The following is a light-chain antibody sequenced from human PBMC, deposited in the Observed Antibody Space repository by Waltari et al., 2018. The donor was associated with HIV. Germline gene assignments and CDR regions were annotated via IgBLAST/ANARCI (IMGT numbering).Light chain of an antibody. J-gene: IGLJ1*01. V-gene: IGLV3-19*01. Sequence: SSYPTPDPDVSVSFAQTLQITCQGPRLRSYNANWYQQKPGQAPVLVLHGKNSRPSGVPDRFSGSTSGSTASLTITGAQAEDEAVYHCHSRDSSGYSYVFGNGTQVTVL. CDR1: RLRSYN. CDR2: GKN. CDR3: HSRDSSGYSYV.